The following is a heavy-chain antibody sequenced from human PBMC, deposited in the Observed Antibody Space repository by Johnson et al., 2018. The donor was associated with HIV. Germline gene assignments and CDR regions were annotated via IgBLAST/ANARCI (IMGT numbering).Heavy chain of an antibody. CDR1: GFTFDDYG. Sequence: LRLSCAASGFTFDDYGMSWVRQLPGKGLEWVSGINWNGGSTSYTDSVKGRFTISRDNAKKSLYLQMNSLRAEDTALYYCARDPRYCTDGICYMGSFDIWGQGTMVTVSS. CDR2: INWNGGST. CDR3: ARDPRYCTDGICYMGSFDI. V-gene: IGHV3-20*04. J-gene: IGHJ3*02. D-gene: IGHD2-8*01.